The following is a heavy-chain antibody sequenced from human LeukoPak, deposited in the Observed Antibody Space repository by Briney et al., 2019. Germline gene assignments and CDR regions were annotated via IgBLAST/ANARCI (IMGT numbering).Heavy chain of an antibody. CDR2: IKRDGSEK. CDR3: AKSARSALDY. Sequence: GGSLRLSCATSGFTFSSYWMSWVRQAPGKGLEWVANIKRDGSEKYYVDSVKGRFTISRDNSKNTLYLQMNSLRAEDTAVYYCAKSARSALDYWGQGTLVTVSS. V-gene: IGHV3-7*03. D-gene: IGHD6-25*01. CDR1: GFTFSSYW. J-gene: IGHJ4*02.